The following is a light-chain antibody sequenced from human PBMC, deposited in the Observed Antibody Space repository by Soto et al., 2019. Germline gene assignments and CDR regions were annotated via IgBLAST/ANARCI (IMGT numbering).Light chain of an antibody. CDR1: QSVSRD. J-gene: IGKJ4*01. Sequence: EIVLTQSPATLSLSPGERATLSCRASQSVSRDLAWYQQKPGQAPRLLMYGASSRATGIPARFSGSGSGTDYTLPISSLEPEDFAVYYCHQRSNWPPLTFGGGTKVEI. CDR3: HQRSNWPPLT. CDR2: GAS. V-gene: IGKV3-11*01.